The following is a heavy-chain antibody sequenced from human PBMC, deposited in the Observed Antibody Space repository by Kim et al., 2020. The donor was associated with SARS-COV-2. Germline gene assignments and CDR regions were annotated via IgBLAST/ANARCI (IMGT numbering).Heavy chain of an antibody. CDR3: ARDDVDCSGGSCFSVKLHH. D-gene: IGHD2-15*01. Sequence: ASVKVSCKASGYTFTGDFMHWVRQAPGQGLEWMGRINPNSGATEYAQKFKGRITVTRDTSISTVYMELSSLTSDDTAVYYCARDDVDCSGGSCFSVKLHHGGQGTLVTVSS. V-gene: IGHV1-2*06. CDR2: INPNSGAT. CDR1: GYTFTGDF. J-gene: IGHJ4*02.